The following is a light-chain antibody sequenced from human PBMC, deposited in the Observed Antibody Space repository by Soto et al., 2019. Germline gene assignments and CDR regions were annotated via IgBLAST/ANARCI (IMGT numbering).Light chain of an antibody. CDR2: GPS. CDR3: QQYNNWPPWT. CDR1: QSVSSSY. V-gene: IGKV3-20*01. Sequence: EIVLTKSHGTLSLSPGERATLSCRASQSVSSSYLAWYQQKPGQAPRLLIYGPSSRATGIPDRFSGSGSGTDFTLTISSLQSEDFAVYYCQQYNNWPPWTFGQGTKVDIK. J-gene: IGKJ1*01.